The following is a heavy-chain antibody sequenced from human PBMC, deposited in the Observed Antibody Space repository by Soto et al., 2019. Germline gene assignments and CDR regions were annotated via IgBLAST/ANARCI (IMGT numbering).Heavy chain of an antibody. D-gene: IGHD3-9*01. V-gene: IGHV3-23*01. J-gene: IGHJ4*02. CDR2: ISGSGGST. CDR1: GFTFSSYA. Sequence: PGGSLRLSCAASGFTFSSYAMSWVRQAPGKGLEWVSAISGSGGSTYYADSVKGRFTISRDNSKNMLYLQMNSLRAEDTTVYYCAKDLPLSGDIFLRGIPAGFDYWGQGTLVTVSS. CDR3: AKDLPLSGDIFLRGIPAGFDY.